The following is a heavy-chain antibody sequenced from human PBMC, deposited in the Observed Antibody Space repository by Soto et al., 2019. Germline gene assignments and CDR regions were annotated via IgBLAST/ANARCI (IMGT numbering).Heavy chain of an antibody. CDR3: ARAWWIHLWLAAYFDY. V-gene: IGHV3-30-3*01. J-gene: IGHJ4*02. D-gene: IGHD5-18*01. Sequence: GGSLRLSCAASGFTFSSYAMHWVRQAPGKWLEWVAVISYDGSNKYCADSVKGRFTISRDNSKNTLYLQINSLRAEDTAVYYCARAWWIHLWLAAYFDYLGQGXLVAIYS. CDR1: GFTFSSYA. CDR2: ISYDGSNK.